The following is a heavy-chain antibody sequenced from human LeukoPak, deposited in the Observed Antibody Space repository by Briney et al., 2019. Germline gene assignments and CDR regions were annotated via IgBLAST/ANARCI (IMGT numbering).Heavy chain of an antibody. CDR1: GFTVSSNY. D-gene: IGHD4-17*01. V-gene: IGHV3-66*01. CDR3: ARSFGDYDYYYYMDV. CDR2: IYSGGST. J-gene: IGHJ6*03. Sequence: GGSLRLSCAASGFTVSSNYMSWVRQAPGKGLEWVSVIYSGGSTYYADSVKGRFTISRDNSKNTLYLQMNSLRAEDTAVYYCARSFGDYDYYYYMDVWGKGTTVTVSS.